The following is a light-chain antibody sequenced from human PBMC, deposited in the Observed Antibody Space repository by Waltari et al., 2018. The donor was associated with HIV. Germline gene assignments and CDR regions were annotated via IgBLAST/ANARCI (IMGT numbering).Light chain of an antibody. Sequence: DIQMTQSPSSLSASVGDTITIACRASQSISFYLNWYQVKPGKVPKLLISRASNLESGAPSRFTGSGSGTDFTLTLNSLQPEDFATYNCQQSYSPPLNFGPGTEVEVK. CDR3: QQSYSPPLN. J-gene: IGKJ3*01. CDR2: RAS. CDR1: QSISFY. V-gene: IGKV1-39*01.